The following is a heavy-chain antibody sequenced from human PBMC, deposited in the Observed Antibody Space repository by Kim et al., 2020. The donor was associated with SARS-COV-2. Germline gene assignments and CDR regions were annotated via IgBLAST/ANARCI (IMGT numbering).Heavy chain of an antibody. D-gene: IGHD6-19*01. V-gene: IGHV3-23*01. CDR2: ISASGGST. CDR3: AKGVASSSGWYYFDY. J-gene: IGHJ4*02. Sequence: GGSLRLSCAASGFTVSSYAMSWVRQAPGKGLEWVSAISASGGSTYYADSVKGRFTISRDKSKNTLFLQMNSLRVEDTAVYYCAKGVASSSGWYYFDYWGQGTLVTVSS. CDR1: GFTVSSYA.